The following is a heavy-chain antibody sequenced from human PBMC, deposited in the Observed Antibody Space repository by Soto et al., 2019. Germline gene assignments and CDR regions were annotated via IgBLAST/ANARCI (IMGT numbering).Heavy chain of an antibody. CDR3: ARSGLYYYYGMDV. J-gene: IGHJ6*02. V-gene: IGHV4-31*01. Sequence: QVQLQELGPGLVKPSQTLSLTCTVSGGSISSGGYYWSWIRQHPGKGLEEIGYIYYSGSTYYNPSPKSAVTISVDASKSQCSLKLSSVTAADTAVYYCARSGLYYYYGMDVWGQGTTVTVSS. CDR2: IYYSGST. CDR1: GGSISSGGYY.